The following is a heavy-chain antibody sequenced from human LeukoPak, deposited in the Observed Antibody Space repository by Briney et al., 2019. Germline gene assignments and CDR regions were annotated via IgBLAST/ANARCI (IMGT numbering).Heavy chain of an antibody. CDR1: GFTFHNYA. J-gene: IGHJ4*02. CDR3: VKTVGRAVAGSFDS. CDR2: ITWDGGLT. D-gene: IGHD6-19*01. Sequence: PGGSLRLSCEASGFTFHNYAMHWVRQSPGKGLEWVSLITWDGGLTYYGDFVQGRFTISRDNSHNSLYLQMDSLRTEDTALYFCVKTVGRAVAGSFDSWGQGTLVTASS. V-gene: IGHV3-43D*03.